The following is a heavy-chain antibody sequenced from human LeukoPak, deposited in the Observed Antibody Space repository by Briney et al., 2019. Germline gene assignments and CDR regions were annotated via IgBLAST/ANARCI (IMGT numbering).Heavy chain of an antibody. CDR1: GFTFSSYE. V-gene: IGHV3-48*03. J-gene: IGHJ5*02. CDR3: AREEEDSSSWYPPPSNWFDP. CDR2: ISSSGSTI. D-gene: IGHD6-13*01. Sequence: GGSLRLSCAASGFTFSSYEMNWVRHAPGKGLEWVSYISSSGSTIYYADSVKGRFTISRDNAKNSLYLQMNSLRAEDTAVYYCAREEEDSSSWYPPPSNWFDPWGQGTLVTVSS.